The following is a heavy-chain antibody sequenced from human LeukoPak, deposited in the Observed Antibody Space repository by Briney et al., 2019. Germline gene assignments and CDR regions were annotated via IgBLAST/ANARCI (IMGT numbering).Heavy chain of an antibody. J-gene: IGHJ4*02. CDR1: GYTFTSYD. D-gene: IGHD6-13*01. Sequence: ASVKVSCKASGYTFTSYDINWVRQATGQGLGWVGWMNPNSGNTGYAQKFQGRVTMTRNTSISTAYMELSSLRSEDTAVYYCARSVGVAAGTVDYWGQGTLVTVSS. CDR3: ARSVGVAAGTVDY. V-gene: IGHV1-8*01. CDR2: MNPNSGNT.